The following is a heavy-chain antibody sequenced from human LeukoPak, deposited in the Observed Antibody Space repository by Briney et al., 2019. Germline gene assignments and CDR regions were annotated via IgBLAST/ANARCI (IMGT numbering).Heavy chain of an antibody. Sequence: GGSLRLSCAASGFTFSSYAMSWVRQAPGKGLEWVSATSGSGGSTYYADSVKGRFTISRDNSKNTLYLQMNSLRAEDTAVYYCAKDTGVHCGGDCYSMTFDYWGQGTLVTVSS. J-gene: IGHJ4*02. CDR2: TSGSGGST. D-gene: IGHD2-21*01. CDR1: GFTFSSYA. V-gene: IGHV3-23*01. CDR3: AKDTGVHCGGDCYSMTFDY.